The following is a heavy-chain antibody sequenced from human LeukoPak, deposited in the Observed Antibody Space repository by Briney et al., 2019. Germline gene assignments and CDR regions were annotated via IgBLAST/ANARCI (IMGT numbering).Heavy chain of an antibody. CDR3: AREGYCSGGSCYDY. J-gene: IGHJ4*02. CDR2: IIPIFGTA. V-gene: IGHV1-69*13. CDR1: GGTFSSYA. D-gene: IGHD2-15*01. Sequence: VASVKVSCKAYGGTFSSYAISWVRQAPGQGLEWMGGIIPIFGTANYAQKFQGRVTITADESTSTAYMELSSLRSEDTAVYYCAREGYCSGGSCYDYWGQGTLVTVSS.